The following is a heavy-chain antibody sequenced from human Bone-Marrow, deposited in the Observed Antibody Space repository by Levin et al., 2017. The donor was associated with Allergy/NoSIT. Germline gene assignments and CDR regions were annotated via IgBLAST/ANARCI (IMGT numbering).Heavy chain of an antibody. Sequence: PGGSLRLSCAASGFRFNDYGMGWVRQAPGKGLEWVSGTNWNGGSTSYEDSVKGRFTISRDNAKNFLYLKMNSLRFEDTALYYCVRSSGYSYGGDPFDIWGQGTLVTVSS. D-gene: IGHD5-18*01. CDR1: GFRFNDYG. J-gene: IGHJ3*02. CDR2: TNWNGGST. CDR3: VRSSGYSYGGDPFDI. V-gene: IGHV3-20*04.